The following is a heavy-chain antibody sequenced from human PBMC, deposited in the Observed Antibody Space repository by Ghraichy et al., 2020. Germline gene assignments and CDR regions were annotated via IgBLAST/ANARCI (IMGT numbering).Heavy chain of an antibody. CDR2: INHSGST. V-gene: IGHV4-34*01. D-gene: IGHD6-13*01. Sequence: SETLSLTCAVYGGSFSGYYWSWIRQPPGKGLEWIGEINHSGSTNYNPSLKSRVTISVDTSKNQFSLKLSSVTAADTAVYYCAGGHGLAAAGTFDYWGQGTPVTVSS. CDR1: GGSFSGYY. J-gene: IGHJ4*02. CDR3: AGGHGLAAAGTFDY.